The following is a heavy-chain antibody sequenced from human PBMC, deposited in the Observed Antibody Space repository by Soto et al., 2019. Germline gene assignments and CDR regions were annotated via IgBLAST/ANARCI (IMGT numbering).Heavy chain of an antibody. J-gene: IGHJ4*02. CDR1: GASITGTSY. Sequence: PSETLSLTCTVSGASITGTSYWSFIRQPAGKGLEWIGRFSLSGTTNYNPSLRSRVTMSADVSKNQFSLRLTSVTAADTALYYCARGMTPPGAPAWYYFDSWGQGTLVTVSS. CDR3: ARGMTPPGAPAWYYFDS. CDR2: FSLSGTT. D-gene: IGHD2-8*02. V-gene: IGHV4-4*07.